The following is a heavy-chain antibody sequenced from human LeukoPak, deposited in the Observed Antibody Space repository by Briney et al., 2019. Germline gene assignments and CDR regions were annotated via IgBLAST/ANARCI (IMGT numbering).Heavy chain of an antibody. Sequence: GGSLRLSCAASGFTFSSYAMSWVRKAPGKGMEWVSAISGSGGSTYYADSVKGRFTISRDNSKNTLYLQMNSLRAEDTAVYYCAKTPEFDFWSGIYYFDYWGQGTLVTVSS. J-gene: IGHJ4*02. V-gene: IGHV3-23*01. CDR2: ISGSGGST. CDR3: AKTPEFDFWSGIYYFDY. CDR1: GFTFSSYA. D-gene: IGHD3-3*01.